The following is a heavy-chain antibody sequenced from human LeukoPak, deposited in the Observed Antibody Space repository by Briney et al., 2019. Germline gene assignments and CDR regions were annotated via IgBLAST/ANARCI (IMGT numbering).Heavy chain of an antibody. V-gene: IGHV4-4*07. CDR2: ISTSGST. CDR3: ARDDRVEGGENWFDP. Sequence: SETLSLTCTVSGGSFSTYFWNWIRQPAGEGLEWIGRISTSGSTNYNPSLKSRVTMSVDTSKSQFSLSLRSVTAADTAVYYCARDDRVEGGENWFDPWGQGTLVTVSS. J-gene: IGHJ5*02. D-gene: IGHD3-10*01. CDR1: GGSFSTYF.